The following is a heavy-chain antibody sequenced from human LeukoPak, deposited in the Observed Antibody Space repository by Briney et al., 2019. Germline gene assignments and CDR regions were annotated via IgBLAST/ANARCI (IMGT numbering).Heavy chain of an antibody. CDR1: GFTFSSFW. Sequence: PGGSLRLSCAASGFTFSSFWIYWVRHAPGKGLVWVSRIKSDGSETLYADSVKGRFTISRDSAKNTLYLQMNSLRAEDTAVYYCARVRMGDDFNPFDYWGQGTLVTVSS. J-gene: IGHJ4*02. D-gene: IGHD3-16*01. CDR3: ARVRMGDDFNPFDY. CDR2: IKSDGSET. V-gene: IGHV3-74*01.